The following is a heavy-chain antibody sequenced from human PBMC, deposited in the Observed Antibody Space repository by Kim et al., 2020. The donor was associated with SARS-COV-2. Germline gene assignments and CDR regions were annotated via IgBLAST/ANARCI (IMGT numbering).Heavy chain of an antibody. CDR3: ARGGVVVTPYSPYYYYGMDV. CDR2: INPSGGST. V-gene: IGHV1-46*01. Sequence: ASVKVSCKASGYTFTSYYMHWVRQAPGQGLEWMGIINPSGGSTSYAQKFQGRVTMTRDTSTSTVYMELSSLRSEDTAVYYCARGGVVVTPYSPYYYYGMDVWGQGTTVTVSS. D-gene: IGHD2-21*02. J-gene: IGHJ6*02. CDR1: GYTFTSYY.